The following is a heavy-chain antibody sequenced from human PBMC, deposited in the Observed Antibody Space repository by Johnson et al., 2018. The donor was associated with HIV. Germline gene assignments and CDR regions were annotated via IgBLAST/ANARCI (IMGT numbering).Heavy chain of an antibody. D-gene: IGHD4-23*01. CDR2: LSYAGSNK. Sequence: VQLVESGGGLVQPGGSLRLSCAASGFTFSSNYMSWVRPAPGKGLEWVAVLSYAGSNKFYASSVKGRFTISRDNSKNTLYLQMNSLRTEDTAMYYCARERGYFGNPAFDIWGQGTMVTVSS. V-gene: IGHV3-30-3*01. CDR3: ARERGYFGNPAFDI. CDR1: GFTFSSNY. J-gene: IGHJ3*02.